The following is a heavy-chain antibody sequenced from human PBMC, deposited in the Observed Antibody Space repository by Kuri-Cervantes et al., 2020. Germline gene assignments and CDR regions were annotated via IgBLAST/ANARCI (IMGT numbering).Heavy chain of an antibody. Sequence: GESLKISCAASGFTVSSNYMSWVRQAPGKGLEWVSVIYSGGSTYYADSVKGRFTISRDNSKNTLYLQMNSLRAEDTAVYYCARGLVGSSWYDYFDYWGQGTLVTVSS. V-gene: IGHV3-53*01. D-gene: IGHD6-13*01. CDR2: IYSGGST. J-gene: IGHJ4*02. CDR3: ARGLVGSSWYDYFDY. CDR1: GFTVSSNY.